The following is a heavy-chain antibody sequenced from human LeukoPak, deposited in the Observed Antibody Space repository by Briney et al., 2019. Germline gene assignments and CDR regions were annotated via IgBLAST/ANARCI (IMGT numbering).Heavy chain of an antibody. CDR2: ISGRGDYL. Sequence: GGSLRLSCEGSGFTPSSYTMNWVRQAPGKGLEWVASISGRGDYLYYADSVQGRFTISRDNAKNSVFLQMNSLRADNTAVYYCARRSGSYDYWGQGTPVIVSS. J-gene: IGHJ4*02. CDR1: GFTPSSYT. D-gene: IGHD1-26*01. V-gene: IGHV3-21*01. CDR3: ARRSGSYDY.